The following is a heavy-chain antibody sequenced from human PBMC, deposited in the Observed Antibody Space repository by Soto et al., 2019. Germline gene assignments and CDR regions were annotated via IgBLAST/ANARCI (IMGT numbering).Heavy chain of an antibody. CDR1: GFTFSNYA. CDR3: AKSRYSDSSGDYSDF. V-gene: IGHV3-23*01. CDR2: IGGRATSA. D-gene: IGHD3-22*01. Sequence: EVQLLESGGGLVQPGGSLRLSCAASGFTFSNYAMSWVRQAPGKGLEWVSGIGGRATSAYYADSVKGRFAISRDNAYNPLFLQLNSLRAEDTAVYYCAKSRYSDSSGDYSDFWGQGTLVTVSS. J-gene: IGHJ4*02.